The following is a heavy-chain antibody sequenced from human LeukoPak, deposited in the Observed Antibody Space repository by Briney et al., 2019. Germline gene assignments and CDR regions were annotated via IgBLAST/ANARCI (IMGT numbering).Heavy chain of an antibody. CDR2: IYSGGST. Sequence: GGSLRLSCAASGFTVSSNYMSWVRQAPGKGLEWVSVIYSGGSTYYADSVKGRFTIARDNSKNTLYLQMNSLRAEDTAVYYCAVYGDRIYGMDVWGQGTTVTVSS. V-gene: IGHV3-66*01. CDR3: AVYGDRIYGMDV. J-gene: IGHJ6*02. CDR1: GFTVSSNY. D-gene: IGHD4-17*01.